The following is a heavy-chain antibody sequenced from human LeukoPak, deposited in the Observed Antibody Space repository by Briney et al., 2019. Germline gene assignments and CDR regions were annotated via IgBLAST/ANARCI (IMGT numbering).Heavy chain of an antibody. J-gene: IGHJ5*02. Sequence: GGSLRLSCAASGFTVSSNYMSWVRQAPGKGLEWVSVIYSGGSTYYADSVKGRFTISRDNSKNTLYLQMNSLRAEDTAVYHCARARRSYDSSGYWFDPWGQGTLVTVSS. CDR2: IYSGGST. CDR1: GFTVSSNY. V-gene: IGHV3-53*01. D-gene: IGHD3-22*01. CDR3: ARARRSYDSSGYWFDP.